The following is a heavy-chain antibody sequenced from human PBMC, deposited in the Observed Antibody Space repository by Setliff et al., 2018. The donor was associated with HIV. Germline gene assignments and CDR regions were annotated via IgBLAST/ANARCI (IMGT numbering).Heavy chain of an antibody. CDR1: GYTFTNYA. CDR3: ARDVYFTFSEEVIRHYLDV. V-gene: IGHV1-3*03. CDR2: INAGNGNT. D-gene: IGHD3-3*01. J-gene: IGHJ6*03. Sequence: GASVKVSCKASGYTFTNYAMHWVRQAPGQRLEWMGWINAGNGNTKYSQEFQGRVTISRDTSTSTVHMELSSLTSEDTAVYYCARDVYFTFSEEVIRHYLDVWGKGTTVTVSS.